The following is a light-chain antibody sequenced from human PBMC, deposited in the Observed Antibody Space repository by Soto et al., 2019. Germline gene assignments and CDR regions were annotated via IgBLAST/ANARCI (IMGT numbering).Light chain of an antibody. J-gene: IGKJ1*01. CDR2: GAS. CDR3: QQGFSSPWT. V-gene: IGKV1-39*01. Sequence: DIQMTQSPSSLSASVGDSVTITCRASQTIRRFLNWYQQKPGKAPKLFIYGASSLQSVVPSRFSGRGSGTDFTLTITNLQPEDFATDSCQQGFSSPWTFCQGTKLELK. CDR1: QTIRRF.